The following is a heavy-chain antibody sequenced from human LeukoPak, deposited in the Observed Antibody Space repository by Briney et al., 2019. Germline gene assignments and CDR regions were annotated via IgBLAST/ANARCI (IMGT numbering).Heavy chain of an antibody. Sequence: SETLSLTCAVYGGSFSGYYWGWIRQPPGKGLEWIGGIYYSVSTYYNPSLKSRVTISVDTSKNQFSLKLSSVTAADTAVYYCARLEYSSSWYPRLDAFDIWGQGTMVTVSS. CDR1: GGSFSGYY. D-gene: IGHD6-13*01. V-gene: IGHV4-34*01. CDR2: IYYSVST. J-gene: IGHJ3*02. CDR3: ARLEYSSSWYPRLDAFDI.